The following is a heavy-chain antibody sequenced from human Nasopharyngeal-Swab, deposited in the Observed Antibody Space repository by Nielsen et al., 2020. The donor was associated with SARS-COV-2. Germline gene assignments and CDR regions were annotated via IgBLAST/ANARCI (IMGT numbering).Heavy chain of an antibody. D-gene: IGHD3-16*02. CDR3: AREDTIKFGELVVGDAFDI. CDR2: VYESGKT. V-gene: IGHV4-39*07. Sequence: PGKGLEWIGSVYESGKTYYNPSLKSRVTISVDTSKNQFSLKLNSVTAADTAVYFCAREDTIKFGELVVGDAFDIWSQGIMVTVSS. J-gene: IGHJ3*02.